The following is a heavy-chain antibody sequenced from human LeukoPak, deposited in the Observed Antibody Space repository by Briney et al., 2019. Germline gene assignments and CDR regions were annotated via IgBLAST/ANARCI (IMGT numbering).Heavy chain of an antibody. V-gene: IGHV4-4*07. Sequence: SETLSLTCTVSGGSISSYYWSWIRQPAGKGLEWIGRIYTSGSTNYNPSLKSRVTMSVDTSKNQFSLKLSSVTAADTAVYYCARSRFGEPHYYYGMDVWGQGTTVTVSS. D-gene: IGHD3-10*01. CDR1: GGSISSYY. CDR3: ARSRFGEPHYYYGMDV. CDR2: IYTSGST. J-gene: IGHJ6*02.